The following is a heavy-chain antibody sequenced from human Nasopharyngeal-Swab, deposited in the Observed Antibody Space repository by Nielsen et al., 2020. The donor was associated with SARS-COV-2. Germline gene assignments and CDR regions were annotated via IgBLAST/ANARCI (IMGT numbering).Heavy chain of an antibody. CDR2: IYYSGST. V-gene: IGHV4-31*03. CDR3: ARFYGNGDY. D-gene: IGHD4-11*01. J-gene: IGHJ4*02. Sequence: LRLSCTVSGGSISSSSYYWSWIRQHPGKGLEWIGYIYYSGSTYYNPSLKSRVTISVDTSKNQFSLKLSSVTAADTAVYYCARFYGNGDYWGQGTLVTVSS. CDR1: GGSISSSSYY.